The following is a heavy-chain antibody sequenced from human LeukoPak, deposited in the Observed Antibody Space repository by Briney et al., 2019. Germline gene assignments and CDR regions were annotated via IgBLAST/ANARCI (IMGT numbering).Heavy chain of an antibody. CDR2: ISDSSYYI. D-gene: IGHD2-2*01. CDR3: ARRKDVVVVPGTMGYYLDV. CDR1: GFTFSSYT. V-gene: IGHV3-21*01. J-gene: IGHJ6*03. Sequence: GGSLRLSCAASGFTFSSYTMNWVRQAPGMGLVWVSSISDSSYYIYYADSVRGRFTVSRDNAKNSLYLQMNGLRAEDTAVYYCARRKDVVVVPGTMGYYLDVWGKGTTVTVSS.